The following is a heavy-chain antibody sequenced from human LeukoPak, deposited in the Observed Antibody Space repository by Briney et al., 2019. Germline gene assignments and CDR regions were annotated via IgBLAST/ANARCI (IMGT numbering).Heavy chain of an antibody. V-gene: IGHV4-39*01. J-gene: IGHJ4*02. CDR2: GYYSGSP. Sequence: SETLSLTCTVSGGSISSSDYYWAWDRQPPGKGLEWIGSGYYSGSPYYNPSLKSRVTISVDTSRNRFSLKLSSVTAADTAVYYCARLLAAAKTDYFDYWGQGTLVTVSS. D-gene: IGHD6-13*01. CDR3: ARLLAAAKTDYFDY. CDR1: GGSISSSDYY.